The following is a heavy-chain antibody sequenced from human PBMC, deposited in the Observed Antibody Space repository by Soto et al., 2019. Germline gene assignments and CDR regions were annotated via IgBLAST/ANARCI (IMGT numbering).Heavy chain of an antibody. J-gene: IGHJ4*02. CDR3: ARAPRGEMATD. Sequence: QVQLVQSGGEVKKPGASVTVSCKASGYTFINYHITWVRQAPGQGLEWMAWINTYNGMTDYAQRFQGRVTMTRDTCTSTAYMELRNLGSDDTAVYFCARAPRGEMATDWGQGTVVTVSS. V-gene: IGHV1-18*01. D-gene: IGHD5-12*01. CDR1: GYTFINYH. CDR2: INTYNGMT.